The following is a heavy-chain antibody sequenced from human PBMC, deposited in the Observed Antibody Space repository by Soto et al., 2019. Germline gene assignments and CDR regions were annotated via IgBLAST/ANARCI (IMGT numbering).Heavy chain of an antibody. Sequence: PSETPSLTCTVSGGSISSSSYYWGWLRQPPGKGLEWIGSIYYSGSTYYNPSLKSRVTISVDTSKNQFSLKLSSVTAADTAVYYCAKDSGYNYGYFRWFDPWGQGTLVTVSS. CDR2: IYYSGST. D-gene: IGHD5-18*01. CDR1: GGSISSSSYY. J-gene: IGHJ5*02. V-gene: IGHV4-39*07. CDR3: AKDSGYNYGYFRWFDP.